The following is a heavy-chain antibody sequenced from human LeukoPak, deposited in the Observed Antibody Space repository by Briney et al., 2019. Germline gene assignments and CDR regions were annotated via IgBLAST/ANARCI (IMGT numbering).Heavy chain of an antibody. D-gene: IGHD2-15*01. CDR2: ISNGGDTI. J-gene: IGHJ4*02. V-gene: IGHV3-48*04. Sequence: GGSLRLSCAASGFTFNLFSMNWVRQAPGKGLEWLLYISNGGDTIYYADSVEGRFTISRDNAKSSLYLQMNSLRAEDTAVYYCAREFVAGIVSWGQGTLVTVSS. CDR1: GFTFNLFS. CDR3: AREFVAGIVS.